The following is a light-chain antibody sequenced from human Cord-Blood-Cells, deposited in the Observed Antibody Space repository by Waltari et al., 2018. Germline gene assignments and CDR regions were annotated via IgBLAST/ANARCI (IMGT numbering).Light chain of an antibody. CDR3: SSYTSSSTWV. J-gene: IGLJ3*02. V-gene: IGLV2-14*01. Sequence: QSALTQPASVSGSPGQSITISCTGTSSDVGGYNYVSWYQQHPGKAPKPMIYDVSKRPSGVSNRFSGSKSGNTASLTISGLQAEGEADYYCSSYTSSSTWVFGGGTKLTVL. CDR2: DVS. CDR1: SSDVGGYNY.